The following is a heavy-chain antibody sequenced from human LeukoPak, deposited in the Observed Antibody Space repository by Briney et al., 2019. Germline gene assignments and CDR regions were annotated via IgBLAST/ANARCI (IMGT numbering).Heavy chain of an antibody. CDR2: ISGSGGST. CDR1: GFTFSSYA. V-gene: IGHV3-23*01. D-gene: IGHD2-2*01. J-gene: IGHJ4*02. Sequence: GGSLRLSCAASGFTFSSYAMSWVRQAPGKGLEWVSAISGSGGSTYYADSVKGRFTISRDNSKNTLYLQMNSLRAEDTAVYYCARSAGGYCSSTSCYYKPFDYWGQGTLVTVSS. CDR3: ARSAGGYCSSTSCYYKPFDY.